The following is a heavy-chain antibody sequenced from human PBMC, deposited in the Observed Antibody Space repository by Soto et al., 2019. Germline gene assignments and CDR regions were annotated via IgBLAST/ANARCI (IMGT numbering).Heavy chain of an antibody. J-gene: IGHJ4*02. Sequence: PSETLSLTCAVSGCSISSGGYSWSWIRQPPGKGLEWIGYIYHSGSTYYNPSLKSRVTISVDRSKNQFSLKLSSVTAADTAVYYCARITMVRGVRFDYWGQGTLVTVSS. D-gene: IGHD3-10*01. CDR3: ARITMVRGVRFDY. V-gene: IGHV4-30-2*01. CDR2: IYHSGST. CDR1: GCSISSGGYS.